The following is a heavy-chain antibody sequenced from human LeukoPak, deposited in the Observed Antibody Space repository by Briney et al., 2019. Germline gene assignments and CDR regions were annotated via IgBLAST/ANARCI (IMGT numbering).Heavy chain of an antibody. CDR3: ARPAYSCPLSFGFFDY. CDR2: INHSGST. V-gene: IGHV4-34*01. CDR1: GGSFSSYF. J-gene: IGHJ4*02. Sequence: SETLSLTCAFYGGSFSSYFWSWIRQPPGRGLEWIGEINHSGSTNYNSSLKSRVTISVDTSKNQFSLNLRSVTAADTAVYYCARPAYSCPLSFGFFDYWGQGALVIVSS. D-gene: IGHD5-18*01.